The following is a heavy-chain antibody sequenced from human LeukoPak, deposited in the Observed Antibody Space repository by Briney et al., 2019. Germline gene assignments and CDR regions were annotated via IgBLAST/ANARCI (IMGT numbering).Heavy chain of an antibody. D-gene: IGHD5-18*01. CDR2: ISGSGGST. V-gene: IGHV3-23*01. CDR1: GFTFSSYA. J-gene: IGHJ4*02. CDR3: ARPSGYSYGGGFQY. Sequence: GGSLRLSCAASGFTFSSYAMSWVRQAPGKGLEWVAVISGSGGSTYYADSVKGRFTISRDNSKNTLYLQINSLRAEDTATYYCARPSGYSYGGGFQYWGQGPLVTVSS.